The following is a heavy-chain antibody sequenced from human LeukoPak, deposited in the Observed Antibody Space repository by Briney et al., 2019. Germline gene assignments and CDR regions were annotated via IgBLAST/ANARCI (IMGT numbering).Heavy chain of an antibody. V-gene: IGHV3-21*01. CDR1: GFTFSSYS. D-gene: IGHD5-18*01. Sequence: PGGSLRLSCAASGFTFSSYSMNWVRQAPGKGLEWVSSISSSSSYIYYADSVKGRFTISRDNAKNSLYLQMNSLRAEDTAVYYCARDLYGNTAMAKGFDYRGQGTLVTVSS. J-gene: IGHJ4*02. CDR3: ARDLYGNTAMAKGFDY. CDR2: ISSSSSYI.